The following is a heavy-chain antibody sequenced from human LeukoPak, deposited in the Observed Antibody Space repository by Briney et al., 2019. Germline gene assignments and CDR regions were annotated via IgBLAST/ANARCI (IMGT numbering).Heavy chain of an antibody. CDR1: GGSISSYY. CDR2: IYYSGST. D-gene: IGHD6-13*01. Sequence: SETLSLTCTVSGGSISSYYWSWIRQPPGKGLEWIGYIYYSGSTNYNPSLKSRVTISVDTSKNQFSLKLSSVTAADTAVYYCARGPGIFGYSSSWYSYWGQGTLVTVSS. V-gene: IGHV4-59*12. CDR3: ARGPGIFGYSSSWYSY. J-gene: IGHJ4*02.